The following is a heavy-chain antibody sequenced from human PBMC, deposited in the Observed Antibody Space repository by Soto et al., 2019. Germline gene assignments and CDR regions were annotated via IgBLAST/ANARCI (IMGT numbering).Heavy chain of an antibody. J-gene: IGHJ4*02. D-gene: IGHD2-15*01. CDR2: VRSKTNNYAT. V-gene: IGHV3-73*01. CDR3: TNNFV. CDR1: GFAFNDSA. Sequence: DVQVVHSGGGLVQPGGSLKLSCAASGFAFNDSAMHWVRQASGKELEWVARVRSKTNNYATAYPVSVRGRFTVSRDDSMXTTYLQMNSLKTEDTAMYYCTNNFVWGQGVLVTVSS.